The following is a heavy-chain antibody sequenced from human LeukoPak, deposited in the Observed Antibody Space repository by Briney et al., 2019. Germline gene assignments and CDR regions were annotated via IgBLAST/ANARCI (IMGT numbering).Heavy chain of an antibody. Sequence: GGSLRLSCAASGFTVSTNYMSWVRQAPGKGLEWVSVIYSGGSTFYADSVKGRFTISRDISKNTLYLQMNSLRAEDTAVYYCARGSGSYYWFDYWGQGTLVTVSS. J-gene: IGHJ4*02. CDR2: IYSGGST. V-gene: IGHV3-66*01. CDR1: GFTVSTNY. CDR3: ARGSGSYYWFDY. D-gene: IGHD1-26*01.